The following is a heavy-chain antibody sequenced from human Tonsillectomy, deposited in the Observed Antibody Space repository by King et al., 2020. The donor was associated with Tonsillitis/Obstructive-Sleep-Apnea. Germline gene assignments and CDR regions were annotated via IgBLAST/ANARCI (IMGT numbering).Heavy chain of an antibody. V-gene: IGHV3-15*07. Sequence: VQLVESGGGLVKPGGSLRLSCAASGFTFSNAWMNWVRQAPGKGLEWVGRIKSKTDGGTTDYAAPVKGRFTISRDDSKNTLYRQMNSLKTEDIAVYYCTTVAHYYDSESKYYYYYYGMDVWGQGTTLTVSS. CDR3: TTVAHYYDSESKYYYYYYGMDV. CDR2: IKSKTDGGTT. J-gene: IGHJ6*02. CDR1: GFTFSNAW. D-gene: IGHD3-10*01.